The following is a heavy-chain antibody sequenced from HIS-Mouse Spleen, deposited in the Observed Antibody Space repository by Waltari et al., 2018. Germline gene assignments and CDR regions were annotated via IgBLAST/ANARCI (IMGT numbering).Heavy chain of an antibody. CDR1: GGSFSGYY. J-gene: IGHJ4*02. Sequence: QVQLQQWGAGLLKPSETLSLTCAVYGGSFSGYYWSWIRQPPGKGLEGMGEIKHRGSTNYSPSLKSRVTISVDTSKNQFSLKLSSVTAAETAVYYCARGGPGGYGSGSYYDYWGQGTLVTVSS. CDR2: IKHRGST. D-gene: IGHD3-10*01. V-gene: IGHV4-34*01. CDR3: ARGGPGGYGSGSYYDY.